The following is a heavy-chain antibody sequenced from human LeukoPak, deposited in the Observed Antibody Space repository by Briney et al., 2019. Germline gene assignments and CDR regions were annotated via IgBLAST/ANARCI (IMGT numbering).Heavy chain of an antibody. D-gene: IGHD3-10*01. Sequence: SETMSLTCTVSGVSTSSYCWSWVRQPPGKGLEWVGFIYYSGSTNYNPSLKNRVIISLNTSKNQSSVQLSSVTTADTAVYYCAREMYYYVSHSEEYYYYMDVCGKGTTVTVSS. CDR2: IYYSGST. CDR1: GVSTSSYC. V-gene: IGHV4-59*01. J-gene: IGHJ6*03. CDR3: AREMYYYVSHSEEYYYYMDV.